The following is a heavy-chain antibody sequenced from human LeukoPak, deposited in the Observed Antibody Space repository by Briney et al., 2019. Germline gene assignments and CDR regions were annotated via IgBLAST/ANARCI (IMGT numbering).Heavy chain of an antibody. CDR1: GYTLTELS. CDR3: ARDYKERDAFDI. J-gene: IGHJ3*02. Sequence: ASVKVSCKVSGYTLTELSMHWVRQAPGKGLEWMGGFDPEDGETIYAQKFQGRVTMTEDTSTDTAYMELSSLRSEDTAVYYCARDYKERDAFDIWGQGTMVTVSS. CDR2: FDPEDGET. D-gene: IGHD1-14*01. V-gene: IGHV1-24*01.